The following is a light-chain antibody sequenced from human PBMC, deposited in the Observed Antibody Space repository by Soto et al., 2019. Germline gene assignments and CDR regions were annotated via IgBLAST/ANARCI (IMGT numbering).Light chain of an antibody. CDR1: QGISNY. Sequence: DIQMTQSPSSVSASVGDRVTITCRASQGISNYLAWYQQKPGKVPKLLIYAASTLQSGVPSRFSGSGSGTDFTLTISSLQPEDVATYYCQKYNSALMYTFGQGTKLEIK. J-gene: IGKJ2*01. CDR3: QKYNSALMYT. CDR2: AAS. V-gene: IGKV1-27*01.